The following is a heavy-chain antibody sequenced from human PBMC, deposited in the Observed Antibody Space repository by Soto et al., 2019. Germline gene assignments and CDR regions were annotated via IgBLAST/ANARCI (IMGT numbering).Heavy chain of an antibody. J-gene: IGHJ4*02. CDR3: ARDGNRHDFDF. D-gene: IGHD2-15*01. Sequence: QVQLVQSGAEVKKPGASVMVSCKASGYSFTTYFVHWVRQAPGQGLEWLGRIHPSGGIPIYAQQLQGRVTVTRDTSTTTVSMELNSLRAEDTAVYYCARDGNRHDFDFWGQGTLVTVSS. V-gene: IGHV1-46*01. CDR2: IHPSGGIP. CDR1: GYSFTTYF.